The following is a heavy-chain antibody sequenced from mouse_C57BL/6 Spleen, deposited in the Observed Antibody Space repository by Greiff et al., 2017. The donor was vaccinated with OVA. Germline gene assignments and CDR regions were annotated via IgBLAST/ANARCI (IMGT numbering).Heavy chain of an antibody. CDR2: ISSGSSTI. Sequence: EVKLVESGGGLVKPGGSLKLSCAASGFTFSDYGMHWVRQAPEQGLEWVGYISSGSSTIYYADKVKGRFTISRDNAKNTLFQQMTSLRSEDTAMYYCAKVQLGLYAMDYWGKGTSVTVSS. D-gene: IGHD4-1*02. J-gene: IGHJ4*01. CDR1: GFTFSDYG. CDR3: AKVQLGLYAMDY. V-gene: IGHV5-17*01.